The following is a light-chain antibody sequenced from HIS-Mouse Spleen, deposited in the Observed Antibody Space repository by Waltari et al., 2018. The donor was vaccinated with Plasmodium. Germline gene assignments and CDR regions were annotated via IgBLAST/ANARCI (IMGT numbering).Light chain of an antibody. J-gene: IGLJ1*01. CDR1: KSGDNY. Sequence: SYELTQPPSVSVSPGQTASITCSGHKSGDNYARWYQQKPGQSPVLVIYHDSKRPSGIPERFSGSNSGNTATLTISGTQAMDEADYYCQAWDSSTDYVFGTGTKVTVL. V-gene: IGLV3-1*01. CDR3: QAWDSSTDYV. CDR2: HDS.